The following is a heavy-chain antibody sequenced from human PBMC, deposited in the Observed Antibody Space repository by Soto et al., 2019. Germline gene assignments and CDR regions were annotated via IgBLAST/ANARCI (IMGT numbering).Heavy chain of an antibody. CDR1: GFTFSSYG. CDR3: ARDSKKRGYYFDY. Sequence: GGSLRLSCAASGFTFSSYGMHWVRQAPGKGLEWVAVLWYDGSNKYYADSVKGRFTISRDNSKNTLYLRMNSLRAADTAVYYCARDSKKRGYYFDYWGQGTLVTVSS. CDR2: LWYDGSNK. V-gene: IGHV3-33*01. D-gene: IGHD3-3*02. J-gene: IGHJ4*02.